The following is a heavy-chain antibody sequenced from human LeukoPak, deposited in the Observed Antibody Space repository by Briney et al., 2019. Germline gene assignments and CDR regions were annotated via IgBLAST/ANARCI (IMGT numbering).Heavy chain of an antibody. CDR1: GGSISSGDYY. CDR3: ARGERWLQLGVDY. Sequence: PSQTLSLTCTVSGGSISSGDYYWSWIRQPPGKGLEWIGYIYYIGNTFYNPSLKSRVTISVDTSENQFSLKLSSVTAADTAVYYCARGERWLQLGVDYWGQGTLVTVSS. V-gene: IGHV4-30-4*01. CDR2: IYYIGNT. J-gene: IGHJ4*02. D-gene: IGHD5-24*01.